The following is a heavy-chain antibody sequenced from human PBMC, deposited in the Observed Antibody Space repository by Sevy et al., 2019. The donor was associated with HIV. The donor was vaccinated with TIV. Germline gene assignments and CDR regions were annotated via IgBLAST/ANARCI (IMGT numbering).Heavy chain of an antibody. CDR1: GFTFRSYD. J-gene: IGHJ6*02. Sequence: GGSLRLSCAASGFTFRSYDMHWVRQTPGKGPEWVAIIYYDGSLKYYSDSVKGRFTISRDNSKNTVYLEMNSLRNEDTAIYFCANAYSGSYSHSYLYALDVWGQGTTVTVSS. CDR2: IYYDGSLK. D-gene: IGHD1-26*01. CDR3: ANAYSGSYSHSYLYALDV. V-gene: IGHV3-30*19.